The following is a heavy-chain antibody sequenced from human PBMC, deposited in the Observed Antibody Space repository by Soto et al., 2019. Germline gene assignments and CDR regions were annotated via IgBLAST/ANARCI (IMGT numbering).Heavy chain of an antibody. J-gene: IGHJ6*02. CDR1: GDSITGDNW. CDR2: IHHSGAT. Sequence: QVQLQESGPGLVQPSGTLSLTCAVSGDSITGDNWWSWVRQPPGKGLEWIGEIHHSGATNYNPSLKSRVTISVEKSKNQFSLKLNSVTAADTAMFYCATQGFYRMGVWGRGTTVTVSS. V-gene: IGHV4-4*02. CDR3: ATQGFYRMGV.